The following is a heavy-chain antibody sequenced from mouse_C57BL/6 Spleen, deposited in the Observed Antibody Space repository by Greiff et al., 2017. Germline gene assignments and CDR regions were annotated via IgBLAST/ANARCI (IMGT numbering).Heavy chain of an antibody. CDR1: GYSITSGYY. V-gene: IGHV3-6*01. J-gene: IGHJ3*01. Sequence: EVHLVESGPGLVKPSQSLSLTCSVTGYSITSGYYWNWIRQFPGNKLEWMGYISYDGSNNYNPSLKNRISITRDTSKSQFFLKLNSVTTEDTATYYCARDDEDYDQGWLAYWGQGTLVTVSA. CDR3: ARDDEDYDQGWLAY. D-gene: IGHD2-4*01. CDR2: ISYDGSN.